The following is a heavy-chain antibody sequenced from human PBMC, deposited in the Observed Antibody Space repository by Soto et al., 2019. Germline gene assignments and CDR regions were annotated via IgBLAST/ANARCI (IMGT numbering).Heavy chain of an antibody. J-gene: IGHJ5*02. CDR3: ARGGYCSGGSCYHPSYNWFDP. V-gene: IGHV4-31*03. Sequence: SETLSLTCTVSGGSISSGGYYWSWIRQHPGKGLEWIGYIYYSGSTYYNPSLKSRVTISVDTSKNQFSLKLSSVTAADTAVYYCARGGYCSGGSCYHPSYNWFDPWGQGTLVTVSS. CDR1: GGSISSGGYY. D-gene: IGHD2-15*01. CDR2: IYYSGST.